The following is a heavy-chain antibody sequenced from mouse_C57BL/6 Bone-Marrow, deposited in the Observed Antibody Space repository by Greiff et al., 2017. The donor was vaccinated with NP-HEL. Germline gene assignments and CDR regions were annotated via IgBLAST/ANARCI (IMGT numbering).Heavy chain of an antibody. CDR2: IYPGDGDT. D-gene: IGHD2-1*01. V-gene: IGHV1-80*01. Sequence: LQESGAELVKPGASVKISCKASGYAFSSYWMNWVKQRPGKGLEWIGQIYPGDGDTNYNGKFKGKATLTADKSSSTAYMQLSSLTSEDSAVYFCARDGNHYYAMDYWGQGTSVTVSS. CDR1: GYAFSSYW. CDR3: ARDGNHYYAMDY. J-gene: IGHJ4*01.